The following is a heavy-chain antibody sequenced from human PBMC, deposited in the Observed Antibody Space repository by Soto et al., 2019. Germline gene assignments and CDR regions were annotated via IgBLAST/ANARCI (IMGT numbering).Heavy chain of an antibody. CDR2: IFPGDSDT. CDR3: ARQGRGYSGYGYYYGMDV. Sequence: GESLKISCNASGFSLNTYWIGWVRQKPGKGLEWMGSIFPGDSDTRYSPSFQGQVIISADRSISTAYLQWRSLKASDTAISYRARQGRGYSGYGYYYGMDVWGQGTRVTVSS. D-gene: IGHD5-12*01. V-gene: IGHV5-51*01. CDR1: GFSLNTYW. J-gene: IGHJ6*02.